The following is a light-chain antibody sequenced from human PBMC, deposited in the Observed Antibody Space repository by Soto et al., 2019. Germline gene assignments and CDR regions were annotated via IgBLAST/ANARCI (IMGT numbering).Light chain of an antibody. CDR3: QVWDIMTDNDV. V-gene: IGLV3-21*04. J-gene: IGLJ1*01. CDR2: YDS. Sequence: SYELTQPPSVSVAPEKTATITCGGDNIGDKRVHWYRQKLGQAPVLRIAYDSDRPSGIPERFSGSDSGNTATLTISRVEAGDEGDYYCQVWDIMTDNDVFGGGTKLTVL. CDR1: NIGDKR.